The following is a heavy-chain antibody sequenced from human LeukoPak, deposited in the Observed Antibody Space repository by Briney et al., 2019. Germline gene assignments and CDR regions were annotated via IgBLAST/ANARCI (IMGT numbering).Heavy chain of an antibody. V-gene: IGHV3-7*03. CDR3: ARDRRTYSDHPPPYDS. CDR1: GFTFTNYW. D-gene: IGHD4-17*01. J-gene: IGHJ5*01. Sequence: PGGSLRLSCAASGFTFTNYWMNWVRQAPGKGLEWVANIKLDGSEKYYVDSVKGRFTISRDNAKNSVYLQMNSLRAEDTAVYYCARDRRTYSDHPPPYDSWGQGTLVTVSS. CDR2: IKLDGSEK.